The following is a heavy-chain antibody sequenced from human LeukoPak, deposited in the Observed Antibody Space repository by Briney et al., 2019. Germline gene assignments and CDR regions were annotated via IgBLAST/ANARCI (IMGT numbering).Heavy chain of an antibody. CDR3: AKVRPRRQWLVRDAFDL. D-gene: IGHD6-19*01. Sequence: SETLSLTCAVSGGSLSGYYWSWIRQPPGKGLEWIGEINHSGRTDYNPSLRGRVTISVEMSQNQFSLKLTSVTAADAAVYYCAKVRPRRQWLVRDAFDLWGQGTMVTVSS. CDR1: GGSLSGYY. V-gene: IGHV4-34*01. CDR2: INHSGRT. J-gene: IGHJ3*01.